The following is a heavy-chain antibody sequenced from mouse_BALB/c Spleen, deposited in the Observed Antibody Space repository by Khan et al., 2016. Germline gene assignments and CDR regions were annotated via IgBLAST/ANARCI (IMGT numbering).Heavy chain of an antibody. CDR1: GFSLTSYG. Sequence: QVQLKQSGPGLVQPSQSLSITCTVSGFSLTSYGVHWVRQSPGKGLEWLGVIWSGGSTDDNAAFISRLCISKDNYKSQVLFKMNRQQANDTAIYYGARNTHGTFAYWWQGALVTVSA. V-gene: IGHV2-2*02. D-gene: IGHD2-1*01. J-gene: IGHJ3*01. CDR2: IWSGGST. CDR3: ARNTHGTFAY.